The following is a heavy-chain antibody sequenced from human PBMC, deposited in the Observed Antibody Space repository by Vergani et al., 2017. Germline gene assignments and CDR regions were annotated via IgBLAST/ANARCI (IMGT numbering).Heavy chain of an antibody. CDR1: GFTFSNAW. CDR2: SKSKTDGGTT. CDR3: TTDIVVVPAAMDDDYYYMDV. J-gene: IGHJ6*03. D-gene: IGHD2-2*01. V-gene: IGHV3-15*01. Sequence: VQLVESGGGLVKPGGSLRLYCAASGFTFSNAWMSWVRQAPGKGLEWVGRSKSKTDGGTTDYAAPVKGRFTISRDDSKNTLYLQMNSLKTEDTAVYYCTTDIVVVPAAMDDDYYYMDVWGKGTTVTVSS.